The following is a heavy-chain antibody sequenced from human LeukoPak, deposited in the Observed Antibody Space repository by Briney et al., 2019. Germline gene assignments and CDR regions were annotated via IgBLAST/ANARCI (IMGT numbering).Heavy chain of an antibody. CDR1: GGSISSYY. CDR3: ARIMVRGVNNY. CDR2: IYYSAST. J-gene: IGHJ4*02. D-gene: IGHD3-10*01. Sequence: SETLSLTCTVSGGSISSYYWSWIRQPPGKGLEWIGYIYYSASTNYNPSLKSRVTISVDTSKNQFSLKLSSVTAADTAVYYCARIMVRGVNNYWGQGTLVTVSS. V-gene: IGHV4-59*01.